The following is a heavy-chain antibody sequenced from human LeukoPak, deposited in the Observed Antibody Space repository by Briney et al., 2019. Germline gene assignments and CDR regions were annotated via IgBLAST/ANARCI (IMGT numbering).Heavy chain of an antibody. Sequence: SETLSLTCTVSGGSISNYYWSWIRQPPGKGLEWIGEINHSGSTNYNPSLKSRVTISVDTSKNQFSLKLSSVTAADTAVYYCARVTRVATIVVYYYYGMDVWGQGTTVTVSS. CDR1: GGSISNYY. D-gene: IGHD5-12*01. V-gene: IGHV4-34*01. CDR3: ARVTRVATIVVYYYYGMDV. CDR2: INHSGST. J-gene: IGHJ6*02.